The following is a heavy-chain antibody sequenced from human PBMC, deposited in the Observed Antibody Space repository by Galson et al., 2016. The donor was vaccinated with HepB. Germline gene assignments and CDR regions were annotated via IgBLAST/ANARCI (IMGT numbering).Heavy chain of an antibody. Sequence: SLRLSCEASGFTFSDHYMDWVRPAPGKGLEWVGRTRNNVNSYTTEYAAFVKGGLTIPRDDSQNSLYLQMNSLKTEDTAVYYYAREKGTMVRGLWENYYYYGMDVWGQGTTVTVSS. D-gene: IGHD3-10*01. V-gene: IGHV3-72*01. J-gene: IGHJ6*02. CDR3: AREKGTMVRGLWENYYYYGMDV. CDR1: GFTFSDHY. CDR2: TRNNVNSYTT.